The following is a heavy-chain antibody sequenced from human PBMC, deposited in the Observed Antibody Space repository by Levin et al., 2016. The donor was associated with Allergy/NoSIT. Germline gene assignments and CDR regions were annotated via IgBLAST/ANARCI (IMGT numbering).Heavy chain of an antibody. V-gene: IGHV5-51*01. CDR3: VLRKGYDSSGYYGGMDV. CDR2: IYPGDSDT. Sequence: VRQMPGKGLEWMGIIYPGDSDTRYSPSFQGQVTISADKSISTAYLQWSSLKASDTAMYYCVLRKGYDSSGYYGGMDVWGQGTTVTVSS. D-gene: IGHD3-22*01. J-gene: IGHJ6*02.